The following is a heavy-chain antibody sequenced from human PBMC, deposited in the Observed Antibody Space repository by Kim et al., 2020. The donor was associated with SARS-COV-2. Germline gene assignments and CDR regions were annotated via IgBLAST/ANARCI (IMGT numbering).Heavy chain of an antibody. V-gene: IGHV4-59*08. J-gene: IGHJ5*02. CDR3: VRHPWIA. CDR2: VYHSGTT. D-gene: IGHD2-2*03. CDR1: GVSVIFHY. Sequence: SETLSLTCSVSGVSVIFHYWSWIRQSPGKGLEWIGHVYHSGTTSYNPSLKSRVSMSVDTSENKVSLKLDSVTAADTAVYYCVRHPWIAWGQGILVTVSS.